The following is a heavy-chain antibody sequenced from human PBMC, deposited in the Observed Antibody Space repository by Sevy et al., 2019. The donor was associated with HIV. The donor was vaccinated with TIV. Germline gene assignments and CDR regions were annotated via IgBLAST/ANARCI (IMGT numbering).Heavy chain of an antibody. CDR1: GFTFSSYA. D-gene: IGHD3-10*01. CDR2: ISGSGGST. CDR3: AKRQGSYYYGSGSPDDAFDI. V-gene: IGHV3-23*01. J-gene: IGHJ3*02. Sequence: GGSLRLSCAASGFTFSSYAMSWVRQAPGKGLEWVSAISGSGGSTYYADSVKGRFTISRDTSKNTLYLQMNSLRAEDTAVYYCAKRQGSYYYGSGSPDDAFDIWGQGTMVTVSS.